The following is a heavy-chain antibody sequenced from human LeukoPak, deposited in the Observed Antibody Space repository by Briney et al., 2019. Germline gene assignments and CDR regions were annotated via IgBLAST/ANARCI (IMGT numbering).Heavy chain of an antibody. CDR2: ISSSGSTI. CDR3: ARPGECTSTSCYYYYYYGMDV. V-gene: IGHV3-11*04. D-gene: IGHD2-2*01. J-gene: IGHJ6*02. CDR1: GFTFSDYY. Sequence: PGGSLRLSCAASGFTFSDYYMSWIRQAPGKGLEWVSYISSSGSTIYYADSVKGRFTISRDNAKNSLYLQMNSLRVEDTAVYYCARPGECTSTSCYYYYYYGMDVWGQGTLVTVSS.